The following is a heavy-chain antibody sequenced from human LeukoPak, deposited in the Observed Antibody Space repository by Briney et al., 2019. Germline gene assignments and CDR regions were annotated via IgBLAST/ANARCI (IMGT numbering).Heavy chain of an antibody. D-gene: IGHD4-17*01. V-gene: IGHV3-23*01. CDR3: AKARGTDYGDYVIFDY. CDR2: ISGSGGDT. CDR1: GFTFSTFG. Sequence: GGSLRLSCATSGFTFSTFGMSWVRQAPGKGLVWVSSISGSGGDTYYADSVQGRFTISRDNSKSTLYLQLNSLRAEDTAVYYCAKARGTDYGDYVIFDYWGQGALVTVSS. J-gene: IGHJ4*02.